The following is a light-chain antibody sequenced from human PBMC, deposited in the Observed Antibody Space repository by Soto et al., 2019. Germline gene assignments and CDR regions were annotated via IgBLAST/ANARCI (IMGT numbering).Light chain of an antibody. V-gene: IGKV2-28*01. CDR1: QSLLHSNGYNY. J-gene: IGKJ3*01. Sequence: DIVMTQSPLSLPVTPGEPASISCRSSQSLLHSNGYNYLDWYLQKPGQSPQLLIYLGSNRASGVPDRFSGSGSGTDFALKISRVEAEDVGVYYCMQNLQTPFTFGPGIKVDIK. CDR2: LGS. CDR3: MQNLQTPFT.